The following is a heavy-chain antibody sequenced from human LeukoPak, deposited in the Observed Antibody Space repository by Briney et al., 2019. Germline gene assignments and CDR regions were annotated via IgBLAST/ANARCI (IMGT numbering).Heavy chain of an antibody. V-gene: IGHV1-8*01. D-gene: IGHD6-13*01. CDR2: MNPNSGNT. Sequence: GASVKVSCKASGYTFTSYDINWVRQATGQGLEWMGWMNPNSGNTGYAQKFQGRVTMTRNTSISTAYMELSSLRSEDTAVYYCARLLSYSSSWYPYYYYGMDVWGQGTTVTVS. J-gene: IGHJ6*02. CDR3: ARLLSYSSSWYPYYYYGMDV. CDR1: GYTFTSYD.